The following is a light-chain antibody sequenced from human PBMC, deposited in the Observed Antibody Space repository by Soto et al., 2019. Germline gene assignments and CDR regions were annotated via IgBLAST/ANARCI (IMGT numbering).Light chain of an antibody. Sequence: QSVLTQPPSASGTPGQRVTISCSGSSSNIGSNYVYWYQQLPGTAPKLLIYSNNQRPSGVPDRFSGSKSGTSASLAISGLRSEDEADYYCAARDDSLSGYVVFGGGTKVTVL. CDR2: SNN. V-gene: IGLV1-47*02. CDR1: SSNIGSNY. CDR3: AARDDSLSGYVV. J-gene: IGLJ2*01.